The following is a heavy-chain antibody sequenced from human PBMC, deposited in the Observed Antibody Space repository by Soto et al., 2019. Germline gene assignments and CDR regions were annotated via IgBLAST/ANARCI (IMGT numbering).Heavy chain of an antibody. CDR1: GGSISSYY. Sequence: PSETLSHTCTVSGGSISSYYWSWIRQPPGNGLEWIGYIYYSGSTNYNPSLKSRVTISVDTSKNQFSLKLSSVTAADTAVYYCARDYREYCSSTSRPYPWYYYYYMDVWGKGTTVTVSS. CDR3: ARDYREYCSSTSRPYPWYYYYYMDV. CDR2: IYYSGST. D-gene: IGHD2-2*01. V-gene: IGHV4-59*01. J-gene: IGHJ6*03.